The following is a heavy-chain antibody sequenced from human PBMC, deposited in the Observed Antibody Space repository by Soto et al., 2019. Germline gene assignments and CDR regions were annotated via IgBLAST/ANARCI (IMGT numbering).Heavy chain of an antibody. CDR1: GYTFTSYY. CDR2: INPSGGST. J-gene: IGHJ4*02. V-gene: IGHV1-46*01. D-gene: IGHD3-22*01. CDR3: ARAEYYYDSSGYGPFDY. Sequence: GASVKVSCKASGYTFTSYYMHWVRQAPGQRLEWIGIINPSGGSTSYAQKFQGRVTMTRDTSTSTVYMELSSLRSEDTAVYYCARAEYYYDSSGYGPFDYWGQGTLVTVSS.